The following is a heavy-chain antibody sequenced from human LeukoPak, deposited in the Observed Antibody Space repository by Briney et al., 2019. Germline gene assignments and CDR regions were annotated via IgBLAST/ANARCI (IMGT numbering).Heavy chain of an antibody. CDR2: INGSGGDI. CDR1: GFTFSGYR. CDR3: ARDQGWGRTNSVSHFDY. V-gene: IGHV3-21*01. J-gene: IGHJ4*02. Sequence: PGGSLRLSCAASGFTFSGYRMNWIRQAPGKGLEWVSSINGSGGDIYYADSVKGRFTISRDNAQNSLYLQMNSLRVEDTAVYYCARDQGWGRTNSVSHFDYWGQGTLVTVSS. D-gene: IGHD2-8*01.